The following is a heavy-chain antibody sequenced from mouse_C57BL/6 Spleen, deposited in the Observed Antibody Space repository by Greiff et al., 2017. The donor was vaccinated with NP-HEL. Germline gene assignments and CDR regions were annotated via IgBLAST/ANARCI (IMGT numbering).Heavy chain of an antibody. J-gene: IGHJ2*01. Sequence: VQLQQSGAELVRPGTSVKVSCKASGYAFTNYLIEWVKQRPGQGLEWIGVLNPGSGGTTYNEKFKGKATLTADKSSSTAYMQLSSLTSEDSAVYYCARSDYYGSNYWGQGTTLTVSS. V-gene: IGHV1-54*01. CDR1: GYAFTNYL. D-gene: IGHD1-1*01. CDR2: LNPGSGGT. CDR3: ARSDYYGSNY.